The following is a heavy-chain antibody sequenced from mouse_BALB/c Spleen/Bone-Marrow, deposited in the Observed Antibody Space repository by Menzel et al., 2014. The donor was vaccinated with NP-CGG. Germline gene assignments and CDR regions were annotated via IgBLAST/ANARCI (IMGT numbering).Heavy chain of an antibody. V-gene: IGHV1-69*01. J-gene: IGHJ4*01. Sequence: QVQLQQSGAELGMPGASVKMSCKASGYTFTDNWKYWVKQRPGQGLEWIGAIDTSDSYTNFNQKFMGKASLTVDASSSTAYMQVSSLTSDDSAVYYCARGGHDFSLDYWGQGTSVTVSS. CDR3: ARGGHDFSLDY. D-gene: IGHD2-4*01. CDR2: IDTSDSYT. CDR1: GYTFTDNW.